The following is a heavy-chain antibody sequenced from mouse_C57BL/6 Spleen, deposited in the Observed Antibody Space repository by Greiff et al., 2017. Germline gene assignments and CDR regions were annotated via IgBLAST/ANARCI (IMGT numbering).Heavy chain of an antibody. CDR3: TRMIRYYFDY. D-gene: IGHD2-4*01. CDR1: GFTFSDAW. V-gene: IGHV6-6*01. J-gene: IGHJ2*01. CDR2: IRNKANNHAT. Sequence: EVKVEESGGGLVQPGGSMKLSCAASGFTFSDAWMDWVRQSPEKGLEWVAEIRNKANNHATYYAESVKGRFTISRDVSKSSVYLQMNSLRAEDTGIYYCTRMIRYYFDYWGQGTTLTVSS.